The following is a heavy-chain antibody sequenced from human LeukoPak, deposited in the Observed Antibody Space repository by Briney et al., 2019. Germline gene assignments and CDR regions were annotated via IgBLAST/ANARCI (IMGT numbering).Heavy chain of an antibody. J-gene: IGHJ4*02. Sequence: PSETLSLTCTVSGGSISSGSYYWSWIRQPPGKGLEWIGEINHSGSTNYNPSLKSRVTISVDTSKNQCSLKLSSVTAADTAVYYCATTEGRRDGYKWGQGTLVTVSS. V-gene: IGHV4-39*07. CDR1: GGSISSGSYY. D-gene: IGHD5-24*01. CDR3: ATTEGRRDGYK. CDR2: INHSGST.